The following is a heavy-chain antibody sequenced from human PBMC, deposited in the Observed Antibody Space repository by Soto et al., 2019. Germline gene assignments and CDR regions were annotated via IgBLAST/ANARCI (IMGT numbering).Heavy chain of an antibody. D-gene: IGHD2-2*01. CDR1: GYTFTSYA. CDR2: INAGNGNT. Sequence: GASVKVSCKAPGYTFTSYAMHWVRQASGQRLEWMGWINAGNGNTKFSQKFQGRVTITRDTSASTAYMELSSLRSEDTAVYYCARDRVVPVDYYFDYWGQGTLVTVSS. V-gene: IGHV1-3*01. J-gene: IGHJ4*02. CDR3: ARDRVVPVDYYFDY.